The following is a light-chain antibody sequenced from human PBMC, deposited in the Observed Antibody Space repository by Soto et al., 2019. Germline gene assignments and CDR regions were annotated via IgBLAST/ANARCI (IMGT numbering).Light chain of an antibody. CDR1: QSISRW. V-gene: IGKV1-5*03. CDR3: QEFNTWT. CDR2: KAS. J-gene: IGKJ1*01. Sequence: DIQMTQSPSTLSASVGARVTITCRASQSISRWLAWYQQKPGKVPNLLLYKASNLESGVRSRFSGSGSGSEFSLTISSLQPDDFATYYCQEFNTWTFGQATKVEIK.